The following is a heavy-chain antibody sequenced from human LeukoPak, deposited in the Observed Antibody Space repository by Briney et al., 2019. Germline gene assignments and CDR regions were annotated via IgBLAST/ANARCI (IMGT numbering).Heavy chain of an antibody. J-gene: IGHJ4*02. CDR3: ARDRGSNDPIDY. CDR1: GFTFSSYG. D-gene: IGHD2-15*01. Sequence: GGSLRLSCAASGFTFSSYGMHWVRQAPGKGLEWVAVIWHDGRNKYYADSVKGRLTISRDNSKNTLYLQMSSLRAEDTAVYYCARDRGSNDPIDYWGQGSLVTVSS. V-gene: IGHV3-33*01. CDR2: IWHDGRNK.